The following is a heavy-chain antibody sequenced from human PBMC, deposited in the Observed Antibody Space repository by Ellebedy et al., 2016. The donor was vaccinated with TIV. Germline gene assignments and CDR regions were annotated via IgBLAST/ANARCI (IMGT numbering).Heavy chain of an antibody. J-gene: IGHJ4*02. CDR3: ARDFGRRIPAAGGMFYFDF. Sequence: MPSETLSLTCTVPGASIDTSTYYWGWIRQPPGKGLEWIGSFYYGGSAYYNPSLKSRITMSLNTSKSQVSLKLSSVTAADTAVYYCARDFGRRIPAAGGMFYFDFWGQGALVTVAS. D-gene: IGHD6-13*01. CDR1: GASIDTSTYY. V-gene: IGHV4-39*07. CDR2: FYYGGSA.